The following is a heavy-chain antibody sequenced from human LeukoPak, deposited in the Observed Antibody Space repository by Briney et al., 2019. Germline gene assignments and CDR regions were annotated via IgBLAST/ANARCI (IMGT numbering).Heavy chain of an antibody. CDR2: IKQDGSEK. CDR3: ACLRGPSDY. D-gene: IGHD4-17*01. CDR1: GFTFSSFW. J-gene: IGHJ4*02. Sequence: GGSLRLSCAASGFTFSSFWMSWVRQAPGKGLEWVANIKQDGSEKYYVDSVKGRFTISRDNTKNSLYLQMDSLTADDTAVYFCACLRGPSDYWGQGTLVTVSS. V-gene: IGHV3-7*01.